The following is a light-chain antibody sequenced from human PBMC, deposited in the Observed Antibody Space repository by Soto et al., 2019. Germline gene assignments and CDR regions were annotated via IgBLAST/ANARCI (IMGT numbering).Light chain of an antibody. V-gene: IGKV3D-15*03. CDR1: QSLVTN. Sequence: IVMTQSPATLSMSPGDRATLSCRASQSLVTNMAWYQQRPGQAPRLLIYGASIRATGVPARFTGSGSGTEFTLPIDMLQSEDFAVYYCLRYNVGLRTFGRGTRVEV. CDR3: LRYNVGLRT. J-gene: IGKJ1*01. CDR2: GAS.